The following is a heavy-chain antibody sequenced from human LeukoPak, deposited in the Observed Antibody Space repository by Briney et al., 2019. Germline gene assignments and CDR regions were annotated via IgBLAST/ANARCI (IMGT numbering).Heavy chain of an antibody. J-gene: IGHJ5*02. CDR1: GYSISSDYY. CDR3: ARAYSSSWYFNWFDP. Sequence: SETLSLTCTVSGYSISSDYYWGWIRQPPGKGLEWIGNIYPSGTTYYNPSLKTRVTISVDTSKNQFSLKLSSVTAADTAVYFCARAYSSSWYFNWFDPWGQGTLVTVSS. CDR2: IYPSGTT. D-gene: IGHD6-13*01. V-gene: IGHV4-38-2*02.